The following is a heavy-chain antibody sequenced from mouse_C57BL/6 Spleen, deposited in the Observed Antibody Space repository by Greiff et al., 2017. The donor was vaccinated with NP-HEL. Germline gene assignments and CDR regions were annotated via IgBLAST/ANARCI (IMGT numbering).Heavy chain of an antibody. CDR2: IYPGSGNT. CDR1: GYTFTDYY. D-gene: IGHD2-4*01. Sequence: QVQLKESGAELVRPGASVKLSCKASGYTFTDYYINWVKQRPGQGLEWIARIYPGSGNTYYNEKFKGKATLTAEKSSSTAYMQLSSLTSEDSAVYFCAREGKIYYDYENYAMDYWGQGTSVTVSS. J-gene: IGHJ4*01. V-gene: IGHV1-76*01. CDR3: AREGKIYYDYENYAMDY.